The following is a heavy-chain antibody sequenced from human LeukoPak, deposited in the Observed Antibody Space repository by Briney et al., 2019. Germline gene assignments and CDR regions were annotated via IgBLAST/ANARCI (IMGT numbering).Heavy chain of an antibody. J-gene: IGHJ4*02. CDR2: ISGSGGST. CDR3: GKSGGQSGYSYSPTHFDY. D-gene: IGHD5-18*01. Sequence: GGSLRLSCAASGFTFSSYAMSWVRQAPGKGLEWVSAISGSGGSTYYADSVKGRFTISRDNSKNTLYLQMNSLRAEDTAVYYCGKSGGQSGYSYSPTHFDYWGQGTLVTVSS. V-gene: IGHV3-23*01. CDR1: GFTFSSYA.